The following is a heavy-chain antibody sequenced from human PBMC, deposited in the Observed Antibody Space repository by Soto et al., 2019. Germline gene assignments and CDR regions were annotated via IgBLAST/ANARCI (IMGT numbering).Heavy chain of an antibody. CDR2: IYYSGST. CDR1: GGSISSSSYY. D-gene: IGHD6-13*01. CDR3: ARLPGAPGTFIDP. V-gene: IGHV4-39*01. J-gene: IGHJ5*02. Sequence: SETLSLTCTVSGGSISSSSYYWGWIRQPPGKGLEWIGSIYYSGSTYYNPSLKSRVTISVDTSKNQFSLKLSSVTAADTAVYYCARLPGAPGTFIDPWGQGTLVTFSS.